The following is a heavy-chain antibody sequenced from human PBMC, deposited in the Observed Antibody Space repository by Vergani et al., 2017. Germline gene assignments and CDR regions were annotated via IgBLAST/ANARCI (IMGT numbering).Heavy chain of an antibody. CDR3: LSCDY. D-gene: IGHD2-15*01. J-gene: IGHJ4*02. Sequence: QLQLQESGPGLVKPSETLSLTCTVSGGPISSSRYDGGWIRQPPGKGVEWIGRIYYSGSTYYNPSLKSRVTISVETSKNQFSLKRSSVTAAYTAVYYCLSCDYWGQGTLVTVSS. CDR2: IYYSGST. V-gene: IGHV4-39*07. CDR1: GGPISSSRYD.